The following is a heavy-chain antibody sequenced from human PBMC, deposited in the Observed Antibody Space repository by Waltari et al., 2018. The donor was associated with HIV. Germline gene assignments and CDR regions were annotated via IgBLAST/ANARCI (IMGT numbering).Heavy chain of an antibody. J-gene: IGHJ6*02. CDR2: ISSTSNTI. Sequence: EVQLVESGGGLVQPGGSLRLSCAASGFTFSSYSMNWVRQAPGKGLEWVSYISSTSNTIYYADSVKGRFTGSRDNAKNSLSLQMNSLRAEDTAVYFCAKEVVALPHYYYYGLDVWGQGTTVTVSS. D-gene: IGHD2-15*01. CDR1: GFTFSSYS. CDR3: AKEVVALPHYYYYGLDV. V-gene: IGHV3-48*04.